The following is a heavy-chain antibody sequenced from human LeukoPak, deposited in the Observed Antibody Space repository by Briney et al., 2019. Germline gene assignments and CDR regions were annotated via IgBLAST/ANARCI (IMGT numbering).Heavy chain of an antibody. CDR1: GGSISSGDYY. CDR2: IYYSGST. D-gene: IGHD4-17*01. CDR3: ARDWSDYGDSHAFDI. V-gene: IGHV4-30-4*08. Sequence: PSETLSLTCTVSGGSISSGDYYWSWIRQPPGKGLEWIGYIYYSGSTYYNPSLKSRVTISVDTSKNQFSLKLSSVTAADTAVYYCARDWSDYGDSHAFDIWGQGTMVTVSS. J-gene: IGHJ3*02.